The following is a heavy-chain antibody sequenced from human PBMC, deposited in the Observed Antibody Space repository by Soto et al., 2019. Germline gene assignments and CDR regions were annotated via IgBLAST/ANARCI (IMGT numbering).Heavy chain of an antibody. J-gene: IGHJ4*02. CDR3: ARDDGWLIIDY. Sequence: EVQLVESGGGPVKPGGSLRLSCAASGFAFNTYSMNWVRQAPGKGLEWVAFITRSRSYIYYADSVRGRFTLSRDNAKNSLYLHMNRLRDEDTDICYCARDDGWLIIDYWGQGTLVTVSS. V-gene: IGHV3-21*06. D-gene: IGHD6-19*01. CDR2: ITRSRSYI. CDR1: GFAFNTYS.